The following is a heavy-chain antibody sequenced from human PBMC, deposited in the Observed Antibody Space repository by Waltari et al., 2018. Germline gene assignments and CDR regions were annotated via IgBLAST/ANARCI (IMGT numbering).Heavy chain of an antibody. D-gene: IGHD3-16*01. Sequence: QVQLQESGPGLVKPSETLSLTCAVSGYSISSGYSWGWLRQPPGKGLEWSGSIYHSGSTYYNPSLKSRVTISVDTSKNQFSLKLSSVTAADTAVYYCARPIALGFSSPFDYWGQGTLVTVSS. CDR3: ARPIALGFSSPFDY. CDR2: IYHSGST. J-gene: IGHJ4*02. CDR1: GYSISSGYS. V-gene: IGHV4-38-2*01.